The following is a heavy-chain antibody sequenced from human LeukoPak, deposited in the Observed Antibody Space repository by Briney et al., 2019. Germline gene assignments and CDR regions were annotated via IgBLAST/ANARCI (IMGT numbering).Heavy chain of an antibody. V-gene: IGHV3-21*01. CDR1: GFTFSSYS. CDR2: ISSSSSYI. J-gene: IGHJ5*02. Sequence: PVGSLRLSCAASGFTFSSYSMNWVRQAPGKGLEWVSSISSSSSYIYYADSVKGRFTISRDNAKNSLYLQMNSLRAEDTAVYYCARLQHNWFDPWGQGTLVTVSS. D-gene: IGHD2-15*01. CDR3: ARLQHNWFDP.